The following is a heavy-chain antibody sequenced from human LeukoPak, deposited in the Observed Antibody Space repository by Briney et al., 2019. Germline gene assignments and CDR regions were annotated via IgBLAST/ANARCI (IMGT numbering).Heavy chain of an antibody. CDR1: GFTCSDYA. Sequence: GGSLRLSCTASGFTCSDYAMSWFRQAPEKGLEWVGFIRSKVYGGTTEYAASVKGRFTISRDDSKSIAYLQMNSLKSEDTAVYYCVRYSGDADYWGQGTLVTVSS. CDR2: IRSKVYGGTT. D-gene: IGHD5-12*01. J-gene: IGHJ4*02. CDR3: VRYSGDADY. V-gene: IGHV3-49*03.